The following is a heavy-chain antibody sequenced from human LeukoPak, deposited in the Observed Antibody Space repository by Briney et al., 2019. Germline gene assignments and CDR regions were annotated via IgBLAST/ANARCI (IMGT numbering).Heavy chain of an antibody. CDR3: AQSSIAAPRAPGY. CDR2: ISSSGSTI. Sequence: GGSLRLSCAASGFTFSDYYMSWIRQAPGKGLEWVSYISSSGSTIYYADSVKGRFTISRDNAKNSLYLQMNSLRAEDTAVYYCAQSSIAAPRAPGYWGQGTLVTVSS. D-gene: IGHD6-6*01. J-gene: IGHJ4*02. CDR1: GFTFSDYY. V-gene: IGHV3-11*04.